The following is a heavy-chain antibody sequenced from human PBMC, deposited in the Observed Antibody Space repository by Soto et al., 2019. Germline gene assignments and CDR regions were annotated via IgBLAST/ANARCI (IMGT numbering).Heavy chain of an antibody. CDR3: EKNTLS. J-gene: IGHJ4*02. Sequence: EVQLVESGGGLVQPGGSLRLSCAGSEFTFSNFWRSWVRQAPGKGLEWVAHISPDVIAYSFVDSVIGRFTISRDNAMNLLYLQMYSLLAEDTAVYYCEKNTLSGGQGTLVT. CDR1: EFTFSNFW. CDR2: ISPDVIAY. V-gene: IGHV3-7*01.